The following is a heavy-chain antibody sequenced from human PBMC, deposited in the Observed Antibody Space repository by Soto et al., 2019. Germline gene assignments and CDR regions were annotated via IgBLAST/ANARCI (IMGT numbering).Heavy chain of an antibody. Sequence: EVQLVESGGGSVQPGRSLRLSCVASGFTFESYAMHWVRQVPGKGLEWVSGISWNSGSIGYEDSVKGRFTISRDNAQKSLYLEMNSLRVEYTAFSYCIKDIHEQWVVSHFEYWGKGPLVTISS. V-gene: IGHV3-9*01. J-gene: IGHJ4*02. CDR3: IKDIHEQWVVSHFEY. D-gene: IGHD6-19*01. CDR1: GFTFESYA. CDR2: ISWNSGSI.